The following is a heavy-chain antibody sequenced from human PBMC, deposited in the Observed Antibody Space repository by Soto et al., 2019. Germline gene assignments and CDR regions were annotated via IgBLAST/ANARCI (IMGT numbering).Heavy chain of an antibody. CDR2: IYYSGST. CDR1: GGSISSSSYY. Sequence: QLQLQESGPGLVKPSETLSLTCTVSGGSISSSSYYWGWIRQPPGKGLEWIGSIYYSGSTYYNPSLQSRVNISGNTSNEPFPLKLSSVTAADTAVYYCARHRGVVRGVNGNFDYWGQGTLVTVSS. D-gene: IGHD3-10*01. J-gene: IGHJ4*02. CDR3: ARHRGVVRGVNGNFDY. V-gene: IGHV4-39*01.